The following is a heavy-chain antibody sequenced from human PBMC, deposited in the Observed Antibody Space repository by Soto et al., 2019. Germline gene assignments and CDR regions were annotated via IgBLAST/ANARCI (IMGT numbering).Heavy chain of an antibody. CDR3: AKDMGQQLVFEYFDY. CDR2: ISWNSGSI. CDR1: GFTFDDYA. J-gene: IGHJ4*02. D-gene: IGHD6-13*01. V-gene: IGHV3-9*01. Sequence: EVQLVESGGGLVQPGRSLRLSCAASGFTFDDYAMHWVRQAPGKGLEWVSGISWNSGSIGYADSVKGRFTISRDNAKNSLYLQINSLRAEDTALYYCAKDMGQQLVFEYFDYWGQGTLVTVSS.